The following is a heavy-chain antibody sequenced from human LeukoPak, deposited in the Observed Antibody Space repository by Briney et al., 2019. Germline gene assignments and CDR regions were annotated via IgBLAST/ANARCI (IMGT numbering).Heavy chain of an antibody. CDR2: IYFSGST. D-gene: IGHD2-15*01. Sequence: SETLSLTCAVPGGSISTHYWNWIRQAPGKGLEWIGYIYFSGSTDYNPSLKGRVTISVDTSKNQFSLKVNSVTAADTAVYYCARERGSGGFDYWGQGTQVTVSS. V-gene: IGHV4-59*11. CDR3: ARERGSGGFDY. J-gene: IGHJ4*02. CDR1: GGSISTHY.